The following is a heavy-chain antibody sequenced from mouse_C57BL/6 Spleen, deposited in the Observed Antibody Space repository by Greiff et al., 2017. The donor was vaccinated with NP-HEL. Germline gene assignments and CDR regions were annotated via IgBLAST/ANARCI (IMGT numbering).Heavy chain of an antibody. CDR1: GFTFSSYA. CDR3: TRQGLYDYDGGYYFDY. Sequence: EVMLVESGEGLVKPGGSLKLSCAASGFTFSSYAMSWVRQTPEKRLEWVAYISSGGDYIYYADTVKGRFTISRDNARNTLYLQMSSLKSEATAMYYCTRQGLYDYDGGYYFDYWGQGTTLTVSS. D-gene: IGHD2-4*01. J-gene: IGHJ2*01. CDR2: ISSGGDYI. V-gene: IGHV5-9-1*02.